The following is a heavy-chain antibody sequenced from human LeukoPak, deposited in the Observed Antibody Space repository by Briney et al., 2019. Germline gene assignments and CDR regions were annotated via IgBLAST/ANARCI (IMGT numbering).Heavy chain of an antibody. V-gene: IGHV3-30*12. CDR1: RFSFSSYG. CDR3: ARSPYDSSGYYSDYYYYMDV. Sequence: GGSLRLSCAASRFSFSSYGMHWVRQAPGKGLEWVAYLQYDRTNVQYADSVRGRFTISRDNSKNILYLQMNSLRAEDTAVYYCARSPYDSSGYYSDYYYYMDVWGKGTTVTASS. D-gene: IGHD3-22*01. CDR2: LQYDRTNV. J-gene: IGHJ6*03.